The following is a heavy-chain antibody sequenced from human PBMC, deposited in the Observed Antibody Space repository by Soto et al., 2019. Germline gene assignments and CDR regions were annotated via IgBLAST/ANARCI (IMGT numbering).Heavy chain of an antibody. Sequence: QVQLQESGPGLVKPSQTLSLTCIVSGGPFSSGGYYWSWIRQHPGKGLEWIGYIYYSGSTYYNPSLKSRVTISVDTSKNQFSLKLSSVTAADTAVYYCARDRSSSWSHAGWFDPWGQGTLVTVSS. CDR3: ARDRSSSWSHAGWFDP. CDR2: IYYSGST. D-gene: IGHD6-13*01. J-gene: IGHJ5*02. V-gene: IGHV4-31*03. CDR1: GGPFSSGGYY.